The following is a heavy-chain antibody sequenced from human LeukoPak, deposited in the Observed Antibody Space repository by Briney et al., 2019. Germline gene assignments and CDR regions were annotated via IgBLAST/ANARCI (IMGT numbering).Heavy chain of an antibody. Sequence: ASVKVSCKASGYTFTSYYMHWVRQVPGQGLEWMGIINPSGGSTTYAQKFQGRVTMTRDTSTSTVYMDLSSLRSEDTAVYYCARDDYGDYGNFDYWGQGTLVTVSS. CDR2: INPSGGST. D-gene: IGHD4-17*01. V-gene: IGHV1-46*01. J-gene: IGHJ4*02. CDR1: GYTFTSYY. CDR3: ARDDYGDYGNFDY.